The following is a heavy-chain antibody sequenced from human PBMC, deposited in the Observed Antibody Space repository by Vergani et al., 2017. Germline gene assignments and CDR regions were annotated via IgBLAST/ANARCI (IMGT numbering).Heavy chain of an antibody. CDR2: IKQEGSEK. CDR1: GFTFSSYW. D-gene: IGHD2-21*01. Sequence: EVQLVESGGGLVQPGGSLRLSCAASGFTFSSYWMSWVRQAPGKGLEWVANIKQEGSEKYYVDSVKGRFTISRDNAKNSLYLQMNSLRAEDTAVYYCARSSGGIAPGYMDVWGKGTTVTVSS. V-gene: IGHV3-7*03. J-gene: IGHJ6*03. CDR3: ARSSGGIAPGYMDV.